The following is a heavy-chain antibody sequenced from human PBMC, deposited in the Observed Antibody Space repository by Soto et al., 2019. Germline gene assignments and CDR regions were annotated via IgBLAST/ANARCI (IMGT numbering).Heavy chain of an antibody. CDR1: GYTFTSYG. V-gene: IGHV1-3*01. CDR2: INADNGNT. D-gene: IGHD6-19*01. J-gene: IGHJ6*03. Sequence: QVHLVQSGAEVKKPGASVTVSCKTSGYTFTSYGINWVRQAPGQRLEWMGWINADNGNTKYSQKLQGRVTITSDTSASTAYMELSSLRSEDTAIYYCARDVFASAWPYYMDVWGKGTTVTVSS. CDR3: ARDVFASAWPYYMDV.